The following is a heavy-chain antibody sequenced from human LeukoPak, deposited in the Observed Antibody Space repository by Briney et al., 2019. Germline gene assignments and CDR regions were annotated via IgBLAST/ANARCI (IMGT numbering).Heavy chain of an antibody. J-gene: IGHJ6*02. CDR1: GFTFSSYA. Sequence: GGSLRLSCAVFGFTFSSYAMNWVRQAPGKGLEWVSAISGSGGITYYADSVKGRFTISRDNSKNTLYLQINSLRAEDTALYYCAKDENPGLYYYAMDVWGQGTTVTVSS. CDR3: AKDENPGLYYYAMDV. CDR2: ISGSGGIT. V-gene: IGHV3-23*01.